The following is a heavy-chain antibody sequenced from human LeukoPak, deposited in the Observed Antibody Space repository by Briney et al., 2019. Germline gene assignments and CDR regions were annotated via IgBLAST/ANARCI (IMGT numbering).Heavy chain of an antibody. Sequence: PGGSLRLSCAASGFTFSSYAMSWVRQAPGKGLEWVSAISGSGGSTYYADSVKGRFTISRDNSKNTLYLQMNSLRAEDTAVYYCAKDPRRGYSYGLQWFDPWGQGTLVTVSS. CDR2: ISGSGGST. CDR1: GFTFSSYA. V-gene: IGHV3-23*01. CDR3: AKDPRRGYSYGLQWFDP. J-gene: IGHJ5*02. D-gene: IGHD5-18*01.